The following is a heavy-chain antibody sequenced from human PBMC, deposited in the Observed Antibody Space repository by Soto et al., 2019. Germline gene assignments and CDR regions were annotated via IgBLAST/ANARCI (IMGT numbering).Heavy chain of an antibody. D-gene: IGHD2-8*01. CDR1: GYTFTSYG. CDR2: ISAYNGNT. J-gene: IGHJ5*02. CDR3: ARVIGVGWFDP. V-gene: IGHV1-18*01. Sequence: QVQLVQSGAEVKKPGASVKVSCKASGYTFTSYGISCVRQAPGQGLEWMGWISAYNGNTNYAQKLQGRVTMTTDTATSTDYMELRSLRSDDAAVYYCARVIGVGWFDPWGQGTLVTVSS.